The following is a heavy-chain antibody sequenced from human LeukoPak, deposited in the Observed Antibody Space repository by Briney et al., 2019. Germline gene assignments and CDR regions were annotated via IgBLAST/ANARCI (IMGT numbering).Heavy chain of an antibody. CDR2: IKEDGSEI. Sequence: PGGSLRLSCAASGFTFSNYWMRWVRQAPGRGLEWVANIKEDGSEIYYVDSVKGRFTLSRDNAKKSLYLHMNSLRAEDTAVYYCARFGEPFWSGYYSANWFDPWGQGTLVTVSS. CDR1: GFTFSNYW. CDR3: ARFGEPFWSGYYSANWFDP. V-gene: IGHV3-7*01. J-gene: IGHJ5*02. D-gene: IGHD3-3*01.